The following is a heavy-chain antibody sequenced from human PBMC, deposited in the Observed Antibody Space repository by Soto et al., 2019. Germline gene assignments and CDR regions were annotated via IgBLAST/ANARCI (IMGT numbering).Heavy chain of an antibody. CDR2: IYYSGST. CDR3: ARGYYDILTGSRNWFDP. V-gene: IGHV4-30-4*01. CDR1: GGSISSGDYY. Sequence: SETLSLTCTVSGGSISSGDYYWSWIRQPPGKGLEWIGYIYYSGSTYYNPSLKSRVTISVDTSKNQFSLKLSSVTAADTAVYYCARGYYDILTGSRNWFDPWGQGTLVTVSS. D-gene: IGHD3-9*01. J-gene: IGHJ5*02.